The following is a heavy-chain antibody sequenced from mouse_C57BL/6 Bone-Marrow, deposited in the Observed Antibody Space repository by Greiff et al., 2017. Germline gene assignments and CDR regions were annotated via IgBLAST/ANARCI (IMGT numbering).Heavy chain of an antibody. CDR1: GYTFTNYW. CDR2: IYPGGGYT. CDR3: TRNYCSNYDY. J-gene: IGHJ2*01. Sequence: QVQLKQSGAELVRPGTSVKMSCKASGYTFTNYWIGWAKQRPGHGLEWIGNIYPGGGYTNYNEKFKGKATLTADKSSSTAYMQISSLTSEDSAIYCSTRNYCSNYDYWGQGTTLTVSS. D-gene: IGHD2-5*01. V-gene: IGHV1-63*01.